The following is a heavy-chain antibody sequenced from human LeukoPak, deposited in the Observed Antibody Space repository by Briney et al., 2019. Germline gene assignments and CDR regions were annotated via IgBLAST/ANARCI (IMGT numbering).Heavy chain of an antibody. D-gene: IGHD3-3*01. Sequence: SQTLSLTCVISGDSVSSNSAAWDWIRQSPSRGLEWLGRTYYRSTWYNDYAGSVKSRIAINPDSAKNQFSLHLSSVTAADTAVYYCARLRYDFLRVPDYWGQGTLVTVSS. CDR1: GDSVSSNSAA. CDR2: TYYRSTWYN. V-gene: IGHV6-1*01. J-gene: IGHJ4*02. CDR3: ARLRYDFLRVPDY.